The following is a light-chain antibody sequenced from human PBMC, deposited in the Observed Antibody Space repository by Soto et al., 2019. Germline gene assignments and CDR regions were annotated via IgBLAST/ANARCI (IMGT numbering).Light chain of an antibody. CDR1: QSVSSN. CDR2: GAS. V-gene: IGKV3-15*01. CDR3: QQYNNWVT. J-gene: IGKJ1*01. Sequence: EIVMTQSPATLSVSPGERATLSCRASQSVSSNLAWYQQKPGQAPRLLIYGASTRATGIPARFSGSRSGTEFTLTISSLQSEDFAVYYCQQYNNWVTFGQGTKVEIK.